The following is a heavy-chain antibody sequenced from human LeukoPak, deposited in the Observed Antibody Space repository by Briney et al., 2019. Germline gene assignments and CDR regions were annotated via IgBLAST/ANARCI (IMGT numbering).Heavy chain of an antibody. CDR1: GDSISRSSYY. Sequence: SETLSLTCTVSGDSISRSSYYWGWIRQPPGKGLEWIGSIFYSGSTYYNPSLKSQATISVDTSKNQFSLKLSSVAAADTAVYYCGRGTTVIDYWGQGTLVTVSS. D-gene: IGHD4-17*01. CDR3: GRGTTVIDY. J-gene: IGHJ4*02. V-gene: IGHV4-39*01. CDR2: IFYSGST.